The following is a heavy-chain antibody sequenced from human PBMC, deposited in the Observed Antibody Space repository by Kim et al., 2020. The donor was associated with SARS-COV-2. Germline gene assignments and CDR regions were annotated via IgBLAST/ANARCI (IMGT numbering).Heavy chain of an antibody. D-gene: IGHD5-18*01. J-gene: IGHJ5*02. Sequence: YTPSLKSRVTISVDTSKNQFSLRLSSVTAADTAVYYCASGYSYGFIPFDPWGQGILVTVSS. V-gene: IGHV4-39*01. CDR3: ASGYSYGFIPFDP.